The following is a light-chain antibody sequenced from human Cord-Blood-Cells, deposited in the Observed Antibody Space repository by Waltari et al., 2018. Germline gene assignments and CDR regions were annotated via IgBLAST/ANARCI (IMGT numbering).Light chain of an antibody. Sequence: SYELTQPPSVSVSPGQTARTTCSGDALPKQYAYWYQEKPGQAPVLVIDKDSERTSGIPERCSGSSSGTTVTLTISGVQAEDEADYYCQSADSSGTHWVFGGGTKLTVL. V-gene: IGLV3-25*03. J-gene: IGLJ3*02. CDR3: QSADSSGTHWV. CDR2: KDS. CDR1: ALPKQY.